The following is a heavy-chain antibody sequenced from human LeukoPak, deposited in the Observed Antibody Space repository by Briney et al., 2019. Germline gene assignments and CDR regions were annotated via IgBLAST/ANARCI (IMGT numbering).Heavy chain of an antibody. J-gene: IGHJ6*02. CDR3: ARVSGYDSPYYSYGMDV. V-gene: IGHV1-18*01. CDR2: ISAYNGNT. Sequence: ASVKVSCKASGYTFTSYGISWVRQAPGQGLEWMGWISAYNGNTNYAQKLQGRVTMTTDTSTSTAYMELRSLRSDDTAVYYCARVSGYDSPYYSYGMDVWAQGTTVTVSS. D-gene: IGHD5-12*01. CDR1: GYTFTSYG.